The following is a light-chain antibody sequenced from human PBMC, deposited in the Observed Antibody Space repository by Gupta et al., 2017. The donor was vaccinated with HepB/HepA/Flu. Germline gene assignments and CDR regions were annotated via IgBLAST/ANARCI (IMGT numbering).Light chain of an antibody. CDR2: WAS. Sequence: DIVMTQSPDSLAVSLGERATINCKSSQSVLYSSNNKNYLAWYQQKPGQPPKLLIYWASTRESGVPDRFSGSGSGTDFTLTISSLQAEDVAVYYCQQDDSTPHTFGQGTQLDIK. CDR1: QSVLYSSNNKNY. CDR3: QQDDSTPHT. J-gene: IGKJ5*01. V-gene: IGKV4-1*01.